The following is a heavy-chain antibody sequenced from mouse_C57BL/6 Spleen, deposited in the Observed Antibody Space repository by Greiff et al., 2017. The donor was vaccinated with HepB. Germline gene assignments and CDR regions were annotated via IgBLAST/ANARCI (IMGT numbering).Heavy chain of an antibody. CDR1: GFTFSDYG. J-gene: IGHJ4*01. D-gene: IGHD2-3*01. CDR2: ISSGSSTI. V-gene: IGHV5-17*01. CDR3: ASWLLTRAMDY. Sequence: EVKLVESGGGLVKPGGSLKLSCAASGFTFSDYGMHWVRQAPEKGLEWVAYISSGSSTIYYADTVKGRFTISRDNANNTLFLQMTSLRSEDTAMYYCASWLLTRAMDYWGQGTSVTVSS.